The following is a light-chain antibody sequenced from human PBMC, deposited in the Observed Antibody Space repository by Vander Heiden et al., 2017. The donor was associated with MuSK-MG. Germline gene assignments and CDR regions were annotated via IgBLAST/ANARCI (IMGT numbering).Light chain of an antibody. V-gene: IGKV3-15*01. CDR2: DAT. Sequence: TVMTQSPGTLSVSPGERVTLSCRASQSISTSLAWYHQMPGQAPRLLVYDATSRASGVPARFRGSGSGTEFTLTISSLQSEDFAVYYCQQDKYFPITFGGGTKVDVK. J-gene: IGKJ4*01. CDR3: QQDKYFPIT. CDR1: QSISTS.